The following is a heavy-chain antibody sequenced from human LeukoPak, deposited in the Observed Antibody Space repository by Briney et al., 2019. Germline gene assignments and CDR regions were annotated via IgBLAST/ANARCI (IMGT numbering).Heavy chain of an antibody. CDR3: VRAGMYYYGSGSYYRKDLFDY. J-gene: IGHJ4*02. Sequence: SETLSLTCAVYGGSFSGYYWSWIRQPPGKGLEWIGEINHSGSTNYNPSLKSRVTISVDTSKNQFSLKLSSVTAADTAVYYCVRAGMYYYGSGSYYRKDLFDYWGQGTLVTVSS. CDR1: GGSFSGYY. D-gene: IGHD3-10*01. CDR2: INHSGST. V-gene: IGHV4-34*01.